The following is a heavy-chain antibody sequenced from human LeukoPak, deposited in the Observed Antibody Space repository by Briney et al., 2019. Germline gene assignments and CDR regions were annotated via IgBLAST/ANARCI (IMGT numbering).Heavy chain of an antibody. J-gene: IGHJ5*02. CDR3: AKGHHSSGWPNWFDP. Sequence: GGSLRLSCAASGFTFSSYTMHWVRQAPGKGLEWVAVTSYDGSNKYYADSVKGRFTISRDNSKNTLYLEMNSLRAEDTAVYYCAKGHHSSGWPNWFDPWGQGTLVTVSS. V-gene: IGHV3-30-3*01. D-gene: IGHD6-19*01. CDR1: GFTFSSYT. CDR2: TSYDGSNK.